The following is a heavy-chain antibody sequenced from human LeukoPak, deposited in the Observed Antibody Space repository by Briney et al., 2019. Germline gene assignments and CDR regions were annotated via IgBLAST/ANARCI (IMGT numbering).Heavy chain of an antibody. CDR2: IYSGGST. V-gene: IGHV3-53*01. CDR1: GFTVSSNY. J-gene: IGHJ4*02. CDR3: AREIGGALHYFDY. Sequence: GESLKISCAASGFTVSSNYMSWVRQAPGKGLEWVSVIYSGGSTYYADSVKGRFTISRDNSKNTLYLQMNSLRAEDTAVYYCAREIGGALHYFDYWGQGTLVTVSS. D-gene: IGHD1-26*01.